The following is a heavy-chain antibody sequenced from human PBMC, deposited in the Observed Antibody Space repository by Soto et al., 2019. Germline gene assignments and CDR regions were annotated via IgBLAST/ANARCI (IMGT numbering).Heavy chain of an antibody. CDR3: ARLVRGVIY. Sequence: QVQLQESGPGLVKPSETLSLTCTVSGGSISSYYWSWIRQPPGKGLEWIGYIYYSGSTNYNPSLKSRVTISVDTSKNQFSLKLSSVTAADTAVYYCARLVRGVIYWGQGTLVTVSS. CDR2: IYYSGST. CDR1: GGSISSYY. V-gene: IGHV4-59*08. J-gene: IGHJ4*02. D-gene: IGHD3-10*01.